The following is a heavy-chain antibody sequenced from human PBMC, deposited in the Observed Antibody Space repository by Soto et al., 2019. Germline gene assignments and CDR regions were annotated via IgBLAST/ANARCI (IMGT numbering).Heavy chain of an antibody. J-gene: IGHJ4*02. CDR2: IWHDGKNK. CDR1: GFTFSNLG. Sequence: QVQVVESGGGVVQPGTSLRLSCAASGFTFSNLGMHWVRQAPGKGLEWVAVIWHDGKNKYYADSAKGRFTISRDNSKNTLYLQMNSLRAEDTAVYYCARDPGQDEAMDYWGQRTLVTVSS. CDR3: ARDPGQDEAMDY. V-gene: IGHV3-33*01.